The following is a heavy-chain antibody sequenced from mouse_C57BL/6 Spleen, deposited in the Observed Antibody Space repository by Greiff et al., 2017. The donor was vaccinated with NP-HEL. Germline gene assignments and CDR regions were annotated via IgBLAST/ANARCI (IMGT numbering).Heavy chain of an antibody. J-gene: IGHJ1*03. Sequence: EVKLMESEGGLVQPGSSMKLSCTASGFTFSDYYMAWVRQVPEKGLEWVANINYDGSSTYYLDSLKSRFIISRDNAKNILYLQMSSLKSEDTATYYCARDSITTVVAPYWYFDVWGTGTTVTVSS. CDR3: ARDSITTVVAPYWYFDV. CDR2: INYDGSST. D-gene: IGHD1-1*01. V-gene: IGHV5-16*01. CDR1: GFTFSDYY.